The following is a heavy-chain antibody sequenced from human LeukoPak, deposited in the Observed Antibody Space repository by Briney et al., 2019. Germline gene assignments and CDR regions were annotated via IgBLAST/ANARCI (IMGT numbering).Heavy chain of an antibody. D-gene: IGHD3-22*01. CDR3: ARDRWLGYDY. V-gene: IGHV3-11*01. CDR1: GGSISSYY. J-gene: IGHJ4*02. CDR2: ISSSGSTI. Sequence: LSLTCTVSGGSISSYYWSWIRQPPGKGLEWVSYISSSGSTIYYADSVKGRFTISRDNAKNSLYLQMNSLRAEDTAVYYCARDRWLGYDYWGQGTLVTVSS.